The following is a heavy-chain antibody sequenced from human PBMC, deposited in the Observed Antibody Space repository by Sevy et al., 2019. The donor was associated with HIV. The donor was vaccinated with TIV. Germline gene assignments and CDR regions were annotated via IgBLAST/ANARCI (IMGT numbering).Heavy chain of an antibody. CDR1: GFTFNDYY. CDR3: AREVSSSRDDLDN. V-gene: IGHV3-11*01. Sequence: GGSLRLSCAASGFTFNDYYMTWIRQAPGKGLEWVSYISNSGNTIKYADSVKGRFTISRDNAKNSLYLQMNSLRAEDTAVYYCAREVSSSRDDLDNWGQGTLVTVSS. J-gene: IGHJ4*02. CDR2: ISNSGNTI. D-gene: IGHD6-13*01.